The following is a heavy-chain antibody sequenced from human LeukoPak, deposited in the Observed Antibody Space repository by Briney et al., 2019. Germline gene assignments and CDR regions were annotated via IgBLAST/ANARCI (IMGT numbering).Heavy chain of an antibody. Sequence: SETLSLTCTVSGGSISSDDYYWSWIRQPPGKGLEWIGYIYYSGSTYYNPSLKSRVTISVDTSKNQFSLKLSSVTAADTAVYYCARSITSSWYGDFQHWGQGTLVTVSS. CDR3: ARSITSSWYGDFQH. D-gene: IGHD6-13*01. V-gene: IGHV4-30-4*02. CDR1: GGSISSDDYY. J-gene: IGHJ1*01. CDR2: IYYSGST.